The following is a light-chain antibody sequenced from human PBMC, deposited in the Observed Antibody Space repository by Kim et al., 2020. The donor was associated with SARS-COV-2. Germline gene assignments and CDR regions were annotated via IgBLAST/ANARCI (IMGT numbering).Light chain of an antibody. Sequence: GQSITISCTGTSSDVGGYNFVSWYQQHPGKAPQLMIYNVNKRPSGVSNRFSGSKSGNTASLTISGLQAEDEADYYCSSYAGSSTWVFGGGTQLTVL. J-gene: IGLJ3*02. V-gene: IGLV2-14*04. CDR1: SSDVGGYNF. CDR2: NVN. CDR3: SSYAGSSTWV.